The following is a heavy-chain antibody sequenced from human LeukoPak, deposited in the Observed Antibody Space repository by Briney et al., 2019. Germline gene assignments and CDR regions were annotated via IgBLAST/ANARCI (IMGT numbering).Heavy chain of an antibody. CDR2: INHSGST. D-gene: IGHD3-10*01. V-gene: IGHV4-34*01. Sequence: PSETLSLTCAVSGGSFSGYYWSWIRQPPGKGLEWIGEINHSGSTNYNPSLKSRVTISVDTSKNQFSLKLSSVTAADTAVYYCARGASGLFFDYWGQGTLVTVSS. CDR3: ARGASGLFFDY. J-gene: IGHJ4*02. CDR1: GGSFSGYY.